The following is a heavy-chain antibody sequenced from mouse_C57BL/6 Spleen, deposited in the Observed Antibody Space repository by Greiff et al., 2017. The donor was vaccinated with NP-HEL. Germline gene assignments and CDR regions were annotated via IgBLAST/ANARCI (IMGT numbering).Heavy chain of an antibody. CDR1: GYTFTSYW. CDR2: IDPSDSYT. D-gene: IGHD3-3*01. CDR3: ARGAGYYCDY. J-gene: IGHJ2*01. V-gene: IGHV1-69*01. Sequence: QVQLQQPGAELVMPGASVKLSRKASGYTFTSYWMHWVKQRPGQGLEWIGEIDPSDSYTNYNQKFKGKSTLTVDKSSSTAYMQLSSLTSEDSAVYYCARGAGYYCDYWGQGTTLTVSS.